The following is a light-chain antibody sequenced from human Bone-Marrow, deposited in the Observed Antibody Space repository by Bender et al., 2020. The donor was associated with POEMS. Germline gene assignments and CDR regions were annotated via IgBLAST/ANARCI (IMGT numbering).Light chain of an antibody. J-gene: IGLJ2*01. CDR2: DVS. CDR1: NSDVGAYDY. V-gene: IGLV2-14*03. CDR3: SSYAGAYTVF. Sequence: QSALTQPASVSGSPGQSITISCTGTNSDVGAYDYVSWYQRHPGKAPKLIIYDVSHRPSGVSTRFSGSKSDNTASLTISGLQADDEADYFCSSYAGAYTVFFGGGTKLTVL.